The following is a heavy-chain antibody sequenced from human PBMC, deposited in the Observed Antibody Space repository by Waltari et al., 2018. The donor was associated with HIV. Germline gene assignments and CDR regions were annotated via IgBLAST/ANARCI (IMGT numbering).Heavy chain of an antibody. J-gene: IGHJ3*02. CDR3: AREFQQWMGRLFDI. Sequence: QVVESGGGLVQPGGSLRLSCAASGFTFSNYWMSWVRQAPGKGLEWVANIKEDVSEKYYVDSVKGRFTISRDNAKNSLYLQMNSLRAEDTAVYYWAREFQQWMGRLFDIWGQGTMVTVSS. CDR1: GFTFSNYW. V-gene: IGHV3-7*01. D-gene: IGHD2-2*03. CDR2: IKEDVSEK.